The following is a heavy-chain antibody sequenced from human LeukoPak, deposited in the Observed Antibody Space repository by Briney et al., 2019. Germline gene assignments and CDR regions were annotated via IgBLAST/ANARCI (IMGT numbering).Heavy chain of an antibody. D-gene: IGHD6-19*01. CDR2: INHSGST. J-gene: IGHJ4*02. V-gene: IGHV4-34*01. CDR3: ASIAVAGPRYYFDY. CDR1: GGSLSGYY. Sequence: SETLSLTCAVYGGSLSGYYWSWIRQPPGKGLEWIGEINHSGSTNYNPSLKSRVTISVDTSKNQFSLKLSSVTAADTAVYYCASIAVAGPRYYFDYWGQGTLVTVSS.